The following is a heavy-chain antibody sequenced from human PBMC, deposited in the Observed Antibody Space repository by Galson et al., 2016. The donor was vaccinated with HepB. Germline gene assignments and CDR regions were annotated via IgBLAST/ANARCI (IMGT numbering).Heavy chain of an antibody. CDR2: IFHSGST. V-gene: IGHV4-4*02. CDR1: GGSISSRNW. Sequence: SETLSLTCAVSGGSISSRNWWIWVRQPPGKGLEWIGEIFHSGSTNYNPSLGSRVTMSVDTSKNQFSLKLTSVTAADTAVYYCARDSTMVRGVIGGYNWFDPWGQGTLVTVSS. CDR3: ARDSTMVRGVIGGYNWFDP. J-gene: IGHJ5*02. D-gene: IGHD3-10*01.